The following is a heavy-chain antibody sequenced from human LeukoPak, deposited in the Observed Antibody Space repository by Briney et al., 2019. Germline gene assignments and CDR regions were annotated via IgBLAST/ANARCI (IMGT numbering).Heavy chain of an antibody. D-gene: IGHD3-10*02. CDR3: ARVHMPYQQMFGWFDP. CDR1: GFTFSSYG. Sequence: GGPLRLSCAASGFTFSSYGMHWVRQAPAKGLEGVAVIWYDGSNKYYADSVKGRFTISRDNSKNTLYLQMNSLRAEDTAVYYCARVHMPYQQMFGWFDPWGQGTLVTVSS. CDR2: IWYDGSNK. J-gene: IGHJ5*02. V-gene: IGHV3-33*01.